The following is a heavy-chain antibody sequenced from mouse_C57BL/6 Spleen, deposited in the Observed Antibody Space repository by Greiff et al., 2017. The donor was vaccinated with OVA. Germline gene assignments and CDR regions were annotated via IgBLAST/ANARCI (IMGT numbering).Heavy chain of an antibody. V-gene: IGHV1-50*01. D-gene: IGHD1-1*01. Sequence: QVQLQQPGAELVKPGASVKLSCKASGYTFTSYWMQWVKQRPGQGLEWIGEIDPSDSYTNYNQKFKGKATLTVDTSSSTAYMQLSSLTSEDSAVYYCARWYYGSSYGVAYWGQGTLVTVSA. CDR2: IDPSDSYT. CDR3: ARWYYGSSYGVAY. J-gene: IGHJ3*01. CDR1: GYTFTSYW.